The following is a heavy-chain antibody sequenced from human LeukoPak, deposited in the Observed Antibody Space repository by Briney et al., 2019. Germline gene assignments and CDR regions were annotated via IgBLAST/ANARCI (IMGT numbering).Heavy chain of an antibody. Sequence: PGGSLRLSCAASGFTFSDYYMSWIRQAPGKGLEWVSYISSSGSTIYYADSVKGRFTISRDNAKNSLYLQMNSLRAEDTAVYYCARDRLRYFDWSPNDYWGQGTLVTVSS. D-gene: IGHD3-9*01. CDR3: ARDRLRYFDWSPNDY. V-gene: IGHV3-11*01. J-gene: IGHJ4*02. CDR1: GFTFSDYY. CDR2: ISSSGSTI.